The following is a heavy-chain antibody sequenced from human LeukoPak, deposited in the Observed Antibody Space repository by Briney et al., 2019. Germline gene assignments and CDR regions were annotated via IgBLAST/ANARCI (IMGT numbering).Heavy chain of an antibody. V-gene: IGHV3-11*04. CDR1: GFTVSSSY. CDR3: ARGVGPYCSSTSCYGPNFDY. CDR2: ISSSGSTI. Sequence: GGSLRLSCGASGFTVSSSYMSWVRQAPGKGLEWVSSISSSGSTIYYADSVKGRFTISRDNAKNSLYLQMNSLRAEDTAVYYCARGVGPYCSSTSCYGPNFDYWGQGTLVTVSS. D-gene: IGHD2-2*01. J-gene: IGHJ4*02.